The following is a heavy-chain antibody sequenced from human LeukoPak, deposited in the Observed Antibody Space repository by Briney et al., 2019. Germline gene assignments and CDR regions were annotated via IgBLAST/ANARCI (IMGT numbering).Heavy chain of an antibody. Sequence: SETLSLTCTVSGGSISTYYWSWIRQPPGKGLEWIGYIYYSGSTNYNPSLKSRVTISVDTSKNQFSLKLSSVTAADTAVYYCARDSRACSGGSCYRFVDYWGQGTLVTVSS. J-gene: IGHJ4*02. CDR2: IYYSGST. CDR1: GGSISTYY. V-gene: IGHV4-59*01. D-gene: IGHD2-15*01. CDR3: ARDSRACSGGSCYRFVDY.